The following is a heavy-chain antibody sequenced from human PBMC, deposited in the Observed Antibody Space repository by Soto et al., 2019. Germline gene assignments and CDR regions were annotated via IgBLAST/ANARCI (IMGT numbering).Heavy chain of an antibody. D-gene: IGHD2-2*02. Sequence: XESLKISGKGSGYSFTNYWISWVRQMPGKGLEWMGRIDPSDSYIKYSPSFQGHVTSSADNSISTAYLQWSSLKASDTAMYYCARQDCSSTRCYNFGMDVWGQGPTVTVSS. CDR2: IDPSDSYI. V-gene: IGHV5-10-1*01. J-gene: IGHJ6*02. CDR3: ARQDCSSTRCYNFGMDV. CDR1: GYSFTNYW.